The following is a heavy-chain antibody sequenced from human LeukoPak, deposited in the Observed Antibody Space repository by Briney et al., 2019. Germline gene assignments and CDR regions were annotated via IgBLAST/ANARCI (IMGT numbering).Heavy chain of an antibody. V-gene: IGHV5-51*01. CDR2: IYPGDSDT. D-gene: IGHD6-13*01. CDR3: ARTSSSWRAEYFQH. J-gene: IGHJ1*01. Sequence: GESLKISCKGSGYSFTSYWIGWVRQMPGKGLEWMGIIYPGDSDTRYSPSSQGQVTISADKSISTAYLQWSSLKASDTAMYYCARTSSSWRAEYFQHWGQAPWSPSPQ. CDR1: GYSFTSYW.